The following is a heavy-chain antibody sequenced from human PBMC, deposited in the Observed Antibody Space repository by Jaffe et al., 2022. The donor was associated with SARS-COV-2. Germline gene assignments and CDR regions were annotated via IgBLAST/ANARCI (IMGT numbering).Heavy chain of an antibody. D-gene: IGHD6-13*01. CDR3: ANGGSSWDYYYYGMDV. J-gene: IGHJ6*02. CDR1: GFTFSSYA. Sequence: EVQLLESGGGLVQPGGSLRLSCAASGFTFSSYAMSWVRQAPGKGLEWVSAISGSGGSTYYADSVKGRFTISRDNSKNTLYLQMNSLRAEDTAVYYCANGGSSWDYYYYGMDVWGQGTTVTVSS. V-gene: IGHV3-23*01. CDR2: ISGSGGST.